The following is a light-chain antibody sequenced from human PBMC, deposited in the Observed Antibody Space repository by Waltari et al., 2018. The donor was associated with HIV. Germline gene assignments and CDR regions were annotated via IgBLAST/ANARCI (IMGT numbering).Light chain of an antibody. CDR1: QGIRND. V-gene: IGKV1-6*01. CDR3: LQDYDYPRT. J-gene: IGKJ1*01. CDR2: DAA. Sequence: AIQMTQFPSSLSESVGERVTITCRASQGIRNDLAWYQQRPGRAPKLLRLDAATLQRAVPSRFSGRGSGTEFTLTISSLQTEDFATYFCLQDYDYPRTFGQGTKVELK.